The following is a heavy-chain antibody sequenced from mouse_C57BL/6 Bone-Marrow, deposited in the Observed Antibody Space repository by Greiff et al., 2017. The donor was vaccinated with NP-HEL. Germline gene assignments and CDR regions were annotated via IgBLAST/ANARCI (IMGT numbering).Heavy chain of an antibody. CDR2: IYPGDGDT. V-gene: IGHV1-80*01. Sequence: QVQLQQSGAELVKPGASVKISCKASGYAFSSYWMNWVKERPGKGLEWIGQIYPGDGDTKYNGKFKGKATLTADKSSSTAYMQVSSLTSEDSAVYFLAKRGVGWCRFGYALEYWGQGTSGTVSS. D-gene: IGHD1-1*02. CDR3: AKRGVGWCRFGYALEY. CDR1: GYAFSSYW. J-gene: IGHJ4*01.